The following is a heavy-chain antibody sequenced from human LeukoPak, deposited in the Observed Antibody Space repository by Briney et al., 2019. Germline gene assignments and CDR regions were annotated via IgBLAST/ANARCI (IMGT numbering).Heavy chain of an antibody. Sequence: ASVKVSCKASGYTFTSYGISWVRQAPGQGLEWMGWISAYNGNTNYAQKFQGRVTITADESTSTAYMELSSLRSEDTAVYYCARVGEVYCGGDCYPYWYFDLWGRGTLVTVSS. CDR3: ARVGEVYCGGDCYPYWYFDL. D-gene: IGHD2-21*02. J-gene: IGHJ2*01. CDR1: GYTFTSYG. V-gene: IGHV1-18*01. CDR2: ISAYNGNT.